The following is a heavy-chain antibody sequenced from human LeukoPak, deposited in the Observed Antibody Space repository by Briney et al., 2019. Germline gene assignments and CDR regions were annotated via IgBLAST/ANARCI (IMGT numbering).Heavy chain of an antibody. D-gene: IGHD3-10*01. CDR1: GFTFSSYA. CDR2: ISSNGGST. Sequence: PGGSLRLSCAASGFTFSSYAMHWVRQAPGKGLEYVSAISSNGGSTYYANSVKGRFTISRDNSKNTLYLQMGSLRAEDMAVYYCARSMRGVIILYGMDVWGQGTTVTVSS. CDR3: ARSMRGVIILYGMDV. J-gene: IGHJ6*02. V-gene: IGHV3-64*01.